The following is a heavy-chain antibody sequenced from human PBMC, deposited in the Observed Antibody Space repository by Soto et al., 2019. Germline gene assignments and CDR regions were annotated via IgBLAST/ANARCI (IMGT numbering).Heavy chain of an antibody. V-gene: IGHV4-59*01. D-gene: IGHD2-15*01. CDR2: IYYTGST. CDR3: ARASGCSGDSCAFDP. J-gene: IGHJ6*02. CDR1: GGSISTYY. Sequence: PSETLSLTCTVSGGSISTYYWSWIRQPPGKGLEWIGYIYYTGSTNYNPSLKSRVTISVDTSKNQFSLKLSSVTAADTAVYYCARASGCSGDSCAFDPWGQGTTVTVSS.